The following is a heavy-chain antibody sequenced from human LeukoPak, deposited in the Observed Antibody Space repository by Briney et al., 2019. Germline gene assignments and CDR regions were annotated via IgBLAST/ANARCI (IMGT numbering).Heavy chain of an antibody. J-gene: IGHJ4*02. Sequence: SETLSLTCTVSGDSISSGDYYWSWIRQPAGKGLEWIGRISSSGSTNYNPSLKSRVTISVDTSKNQFSLKLSSVTAADTAVYYCASSRFYYYDSSGYYDYWGQGTLVTVSS. V-gene: IGHV4-61*02. CDR2: ISSSGST. D-gene: IGHD3-22*01. CDR1: GDSISSGDYY. CDR3: ASSRFYYYDSSGYYDY.